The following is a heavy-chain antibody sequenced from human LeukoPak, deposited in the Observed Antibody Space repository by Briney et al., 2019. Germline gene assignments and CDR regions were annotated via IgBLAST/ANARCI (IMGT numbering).Heavy chain of an antibody. V-gene: IGHV3-23*01. CDR1: GFTFKSYG. D-gene: IGHD5-18*01. J-gene: IGHJ4*02. Sequence: GGPLRLFCAASGFTFKSYGMTWVRQVPGKGLEWVSSITGAGSSTKYADSVNGRFTISRDNSKNTLSLQMTGLRAEDTAVYYCARKVAVAMDLDYWGQGALVTVSS. CDR2: ITGAGSST. CDR3: ARKVAVAMDLDY.